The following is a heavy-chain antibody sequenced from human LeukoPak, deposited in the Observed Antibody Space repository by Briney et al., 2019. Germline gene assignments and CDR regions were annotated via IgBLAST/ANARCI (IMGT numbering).Heavy chain of an antibody. CDR3: ARDRGYCSSTSCYSDSSAFDI. D-gene: IGHD2-2*01. Sequence: GGSLRLSCAASGFTFSSYSMNWVRQAPGKGLEWVSSISSSSSYIYYADSVKGRFTISRDNAKNSLYLQMNSLRAEDTAVYYCARDRGYCSSTSCYSDSSAFDIWGQGTMVTVSS. J-gene: IGHJ3*02. CDR1: GFTFSSYS. CDR2: ISSSSSYI. V-gene: IGHV3-21*01.